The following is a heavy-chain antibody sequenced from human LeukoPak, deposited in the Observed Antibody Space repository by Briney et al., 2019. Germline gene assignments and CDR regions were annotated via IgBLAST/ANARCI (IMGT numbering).Heavy chain of an antibody. D-gene: IGHD1-7*01. J-gene: IGHJ3*02. CDR3: ARGRTRTGAFDI. V-gene: IGHV1-2*02. Sequence: ASVKVSCKASGYTFTGYYMHWVRQAPGQGLEWMGWINPNSGGTNYAQKFQGRVTMTRNTSISTAYMELSSLRSEDTAVYYCARGRTRTGAFDIWGQGTMVTVSS. CDR2: INPNSGGT. CDR1: GYTFTGYY.